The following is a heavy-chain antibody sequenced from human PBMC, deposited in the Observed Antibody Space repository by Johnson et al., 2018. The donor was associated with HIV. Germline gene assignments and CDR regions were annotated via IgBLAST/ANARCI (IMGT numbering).Heavy chain of an antibody. V-gene: IGHV3-23*04. D-gene: IGHD2-15*01. J-gene: IGHJ3*02. Sequence: VQLVESGGDMVRPGGSLRLSCVASGFTFDDYDMGWVRQGPGKGLEWVSAISGSGGSTYYADSVTGRFTISSDNSKNTLYLQMNSLRAEDKAVDYCARDHCTGASCPPGAFDIWGQGTLVTVSS. CDR2: ISGSGGST. CDR3: ARDHCTGASCPPGAFDI. CDR1: GFTFDDYD.